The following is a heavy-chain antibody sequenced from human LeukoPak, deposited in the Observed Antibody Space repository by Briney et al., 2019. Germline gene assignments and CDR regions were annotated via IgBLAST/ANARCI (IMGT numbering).Heavy chain of an antibody. V-gene: IGHV1-8*03. J-gene: IGHJ6*03. Sequence: ASVKVSCKASGGTFSSYDINWVRQATGQGLEWMGWMNPNSGNTGYAQRFQGRVTITRNTSISTAYMELSSLRSEDTAVYYCARGRTARYYMDVWGKGTTVTISS. CDR1: GGTFSSYD. D-gene: IGHD6-6*01. CDR2: MNPNSGNT. CDR3: ARGRTARYYMDV.